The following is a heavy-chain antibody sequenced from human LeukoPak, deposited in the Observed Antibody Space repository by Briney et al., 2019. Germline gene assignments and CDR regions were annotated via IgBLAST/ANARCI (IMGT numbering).Heavy chain of an antibody. V-gene: IGHV3-7*01. Sequence: GGSLRLSCAASGLTFSNSWMSWVRQAPGKGLEWVATIKPDGSAQYYVDSVKGRFTISRDNAKNSLFLQINSLRAEDTAVYYCANGGTYSSGPWGQGTLVTVSS. CDR1: GLTFSNSW. J-gene: IGHJ5*02. D-gene: IGHD3-22*01. CDR3: ANGGTYSSGP. CDR2: IKPDGSAQ.